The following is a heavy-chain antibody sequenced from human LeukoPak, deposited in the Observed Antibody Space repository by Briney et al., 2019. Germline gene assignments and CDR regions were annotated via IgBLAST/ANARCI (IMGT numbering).Heavy chain of an antibody. J-gene: IGHJ6*01. V-gene: IGHV3-74*01. Sequence: PGGSLRLSCAASGFTFSGYWMHWVRQVPGQGLVWVSRLNTDGSSTSYADSVKGRFTISRDNAKNTLYLQMNSLRAEDTAVYYCARDDAFRGVAMDVWGQGTTVTVSS. CDR1: GFTFSGYW. D-gene: IGHD3-10*01. CDR3: ARDDAFRGVAMDV. CDR2: LNTDGSST.